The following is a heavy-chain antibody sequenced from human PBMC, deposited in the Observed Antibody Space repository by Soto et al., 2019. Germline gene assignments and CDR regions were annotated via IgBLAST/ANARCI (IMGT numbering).Heavy chain of an antibody. CDR3: ARVGTVTTIDY. J-gene: IGHJ4*02. CDR2: IYYSGST. V-gene: IGHV4-59*01. CDR1: GGSISSYY. D-gene: IGHD4-4*01. Sequence: KPSETLSLTCTVSGGSISSYYWSWIRQPPGKGLEWIGYIYYSGSTNYNPSLKSRVTISVDTSKNQFSLKLSSVTAADTAVYYCARVGTVTTIDYWGQGTLVTVSS.